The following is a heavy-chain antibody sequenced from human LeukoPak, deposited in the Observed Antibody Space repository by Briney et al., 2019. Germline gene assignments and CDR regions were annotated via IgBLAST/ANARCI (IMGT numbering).Heavy chain of an antibody. CDR2: IIPILGIA. CDR1: GGTFSSYA. Sequence: SVKVSCKASGGTFSSYAISWVRQAPGQGLEWMGRIIPILGIANYAQKFQGRVTITADKSASTAYMELSSLRSEDTAVYYCARDHSSGYPYWGQGTLVTVSS. J-gene: IGHJ4*02. CDR3: ARDHSSGYPY. D-gene: IGHD3-22*01. V-gene: IGHV1-69*04.